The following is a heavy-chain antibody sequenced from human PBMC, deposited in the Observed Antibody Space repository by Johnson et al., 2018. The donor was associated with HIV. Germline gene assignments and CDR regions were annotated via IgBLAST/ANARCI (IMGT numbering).Heavy chain of an antibody. J-gene: IGHJ3*02. Sequence: VQLVESGGGLVQPGGSLRLSCAASGFTFSSYDMHWVRQATGKGLEWVSGINWNGASTGYPDSVKGRFTISRDNAKNSLYLQMNSLRAEDTALYYCARDRGAIAAAVNDAFDIWGQGTMVTVSS. CDR1: GFTFSSYD. V-gene: IGHV3-20*04. CDR2: INWNGAST. D-gene: IGHD6-13*01. CDR3: ARDRGAIAAAVNDAFDI.